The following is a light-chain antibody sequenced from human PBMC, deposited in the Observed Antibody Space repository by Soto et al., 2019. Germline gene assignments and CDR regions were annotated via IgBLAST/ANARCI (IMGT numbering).Light chain of an antibody. Sequence: DIVLTQSPLSLPVTPGEPASISCRSSQSLLHSNGYNYLDWYVQKPGQSPQLLIYLGSNRASGVPDRFSGSGSGTDFSLKISGVEAEDVGVYYCRQGLQTPLTFGGGTKVDIK. CDR2: LGS. V-gene: IGKV2-28*01. CDR3: RQGLQTPLT. J-gene: IGKJ4*01. CDR1: QSLLHSNGYNY.